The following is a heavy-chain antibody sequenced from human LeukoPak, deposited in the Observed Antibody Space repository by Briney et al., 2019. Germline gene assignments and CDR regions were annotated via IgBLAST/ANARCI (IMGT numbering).Heavy chain of an antibody. D-gene: IGHD2/OR15-2a*01. CDR2: IGPHSTFT. J-gene: IGHJ4*02. Sequence: ASVKVSCKSSGFTFTDHYIHLVRQGPGQGLEWMGYIGPHSTFTSSPQEFQGRVTMTRDASMTTAYMELTRLTFDDTAVYYCVREGEGPLSKDFDYWGQGTLVTVSS. CDR3: VREGEGPLSKDFDY. V-gene: IGHV1-2*02. CDR1: GFTFTDHY.